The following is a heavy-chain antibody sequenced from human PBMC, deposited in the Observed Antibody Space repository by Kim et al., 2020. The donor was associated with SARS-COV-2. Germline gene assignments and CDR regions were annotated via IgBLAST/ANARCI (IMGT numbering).Heavy chain of an antibody. CDR3: AREGSMIGGVVFDY. V-gene: IGHV3-33*05. CDR1: GFTFTCYG. J-gene: IGHJ4*02. D-gene: IGHD3-10*01. CDR2: ISYDGSYK. Sequence: GGSLRLSCAASGFTFTCYGMHWVRQASGKGLEWVAVISYDGSYKYYADSVKGRFTISRDNSKNTLYLQMNSLRAEDTAVYYCAREGSMIGGVVFDYWGQGTLVTVSS.